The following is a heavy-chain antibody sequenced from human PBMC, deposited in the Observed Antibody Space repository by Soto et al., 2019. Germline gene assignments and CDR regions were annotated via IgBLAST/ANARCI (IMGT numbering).Heavy chain of an antibody. CDR1: GLTVSGKXY. CDR3: ATWHLQEHAYDV. D-gene: IGHD4-4*01. V-gene: IGHV3-53*01. J-gene: IGHJ3*01. CDR2: FYDLDGT. Sequence: DVQLVESGGGLIQPGGSLRLSCAVSGLTVSGKXYVAWVRQAPGKGLEWVSGFYDLDGTYYADSLKGRFTTSGDSSRTIVYLQMNDLRPEDTAVYYCATWHLQEHAYDVWGQGTTVTVSS.